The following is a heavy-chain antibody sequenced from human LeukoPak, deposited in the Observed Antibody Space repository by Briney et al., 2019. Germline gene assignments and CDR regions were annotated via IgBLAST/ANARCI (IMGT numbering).Heavy chain of an antibody. CDR3: ARGSTAKYYIDF. Sequence: GGSLRLSCAASWFTLLGNFMTWVGQAPGKGLEWVSLIHAGGSTYYADFVQGRFTISRDNSKNTLYLQMNSLRAEDTAVYYCARGSTAKYYIDFWGQGTLVTVSS. CDR1: WFTLLGNF. J-gene: IGHJ4*01. D-gene: IGHD5-18*01. CDR2: IHAGGST. V-gene: IGHV3-53*01.